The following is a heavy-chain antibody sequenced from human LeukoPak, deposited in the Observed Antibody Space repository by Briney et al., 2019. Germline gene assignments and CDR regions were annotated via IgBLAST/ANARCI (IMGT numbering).Heavy chain of an antibody. V-gene: IGHV4-59*01. CDR1: GGSISFYY. CDR3: ARGRHYYDSSGYYSNFDY. D-gene: IGHD3-22*01. CDR2: IYYSGST. Sequence: PSETLSLTCTVSGGSISFYYWSWIRQSPGKGLEWIGYIYYSGSTNYNPSLKSRVTISVDTSKNRFSLKLSSVTAADTAVYYCARGRHYYDSSGYYSNFDYWGQGTLVTVSS. J-gene: IGHJ4*02.